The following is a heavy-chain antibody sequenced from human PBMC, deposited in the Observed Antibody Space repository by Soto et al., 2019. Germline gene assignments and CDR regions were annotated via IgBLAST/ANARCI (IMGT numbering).Heavy chain of an antibody. CDR1: GYSFTSYW. Sequence: PGESLKISCXGSGYSFTSYWIGWVRQMPGKGLEWMGIIYPGDSDTRYSPSFQGQVTISADKSISTAYLQWSSLKASDTAMYYCARHIYSGYAMTTVTWGWFDPWGQGTLVTVSS. CDR2: IYPGDSDT. CDR3: ARHIYSGYAMTTVTWGWFDP. V-gene: IGHV5-51*01. J-gene: IGHJ5*02. D-gene: IGHD4-17*01.